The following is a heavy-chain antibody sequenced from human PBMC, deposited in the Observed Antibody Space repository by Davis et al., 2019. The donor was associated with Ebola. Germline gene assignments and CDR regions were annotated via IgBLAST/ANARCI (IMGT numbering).Heavy chain of an antibody. CDR2: INPNSGGT. Sequence: ASVKVSCKASGYTFTGYYMHWVRQAPGQGLEWMGRINPNSGGTNYAQKFQGRVTMTRDTSICTAYMELSRLRSDDTAVYYCATYVWGSYRPDYWGQGTLVTVSS. J-gene: IGHJ4*02. D-gene: IGHD3-16*02. V-gene: IGHV1-2*06. CDR1: GYTFTGYY. CDR3: ATYVWGSYRPDY.